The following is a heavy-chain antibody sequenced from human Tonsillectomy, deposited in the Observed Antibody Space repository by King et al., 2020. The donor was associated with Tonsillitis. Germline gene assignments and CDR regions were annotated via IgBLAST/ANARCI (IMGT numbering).Heavy chain of an antibody. CDR3: ARELATYYDFWSGYFADDTYGMDV. J-gene: IGHJ6*02. V-gene: IGHV3-74*01. CDR2: INSDGSST. Sequence: VQLVESGGGLVQPGGSLRLSCAASGFTFSSYWMHWVRQAPGKGLVWVSRINSDGSSTSYADSVKGRFTISRDNAKNTLYLQMNSLRAEDTAVYYCARELATYYDFWSGYFADDTYGMDVWGQGTTVTVSS. D-gene: IGHD3-3*01. CDR1: GFTFSSYW.